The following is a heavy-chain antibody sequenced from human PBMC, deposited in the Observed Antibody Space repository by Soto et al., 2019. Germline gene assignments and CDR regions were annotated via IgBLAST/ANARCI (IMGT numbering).Heavy chain of an antibody. D-gene: IGHD2-8*02. V-gene: IGHV3-23*01. CDR3: AKVLRYWYFDR. Sequence: EVQLLESGGGLVQPGGSLRLSCAASGFTFSNYDMSWVRQAPGKGLEWVSSISGSANNTYYTDSVKGRFTISRDNPRSTLSPQMSSLRAEDTAMYFCAKVLRYWYFDRWGRGTLVTVSS. J-gene: IGHJ2*01. CDR1: GFTFSNYD. CDR2: ISGSANNT.